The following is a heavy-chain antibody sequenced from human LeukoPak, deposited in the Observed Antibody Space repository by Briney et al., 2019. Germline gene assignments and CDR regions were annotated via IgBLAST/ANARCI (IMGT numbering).Heavy chain of an antibody. J-gene: IGHJ4*02. D-gene: IGHD2-15*01. CDR2: IGTLDDT. V-gene: IGHV3-13*01. CDR3: ARGLVVSGGSYYFDY. CDR1: GFAFSSYD. Sequence: GGSLRLSCAASGFAFSSYDMHWVRQATGKGLEWVSTIGTLDDTYSPGSVKGRFAISRENAKNSLYLQMHSLRAGDTAVYYCARGLVVSGGSYYFDYWGQGTLVTVSS.